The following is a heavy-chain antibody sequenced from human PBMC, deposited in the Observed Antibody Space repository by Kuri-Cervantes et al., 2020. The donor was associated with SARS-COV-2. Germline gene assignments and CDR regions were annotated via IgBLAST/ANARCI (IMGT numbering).Heavy chain of an antibody. Sequence: GESLKISCAASGFPFSRYAMSWVRQAPEEGLEWVSAISGSGGSTYYADFVKGRFTISRDNSKNTLYLQMNSLRAEDTAVYYCARGPQQLVQGSVYYYGMDVWGQGTTVTVSS. CDR2: ISGSGGST. CDR3: ARGPQQLVQGSVYYYGMDV. V-gene: IGHV3-23*01. D-gene: IGHD6-13*01. J-gene: IGHJ6*02. CDR1: GFPFSRYA.